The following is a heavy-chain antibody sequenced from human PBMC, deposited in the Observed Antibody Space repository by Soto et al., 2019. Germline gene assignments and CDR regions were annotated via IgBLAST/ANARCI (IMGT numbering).Heavy chain of an antibody. V-gene: IGHV1-46*03. Sequence: GASVKVSCKASGYTFTSYYMRWVRQAPGQGLEWMGIINPSGGSTSYAQKFQGRVTMTRDTSTSTVYMELSSLRSEDTAVYYCARYPCGITRTNGPAFWGQGSLVTGSS. D-gene: IGHD2-8*01. J-gene: IGHJ4*02. CDR1: GYTFTSYY. CDR3: ARYPCGITRTNGPAF. CDR2: INPSGGST.